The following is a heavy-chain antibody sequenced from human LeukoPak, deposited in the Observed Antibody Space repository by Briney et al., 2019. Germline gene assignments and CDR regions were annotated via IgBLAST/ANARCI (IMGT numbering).Heavy chain of an antibody. CDR1: GVSISSGGYY. V-gene: IGHV4-31*03. CDR2: IYYSGST. J-gene: IGHJ4*02. CDR3: ASQQWLAD. D-gene: IGHD6-19*01. Sequence: SETLSLTCTVSGVSISSGGYYWSWIRQHPGKGLEWIGHIYYSGSTCYNPSLMSRVTISADTSKNQFSLKLSSVTAADTAVHYCASQQWLADWGQGILVTVSS.